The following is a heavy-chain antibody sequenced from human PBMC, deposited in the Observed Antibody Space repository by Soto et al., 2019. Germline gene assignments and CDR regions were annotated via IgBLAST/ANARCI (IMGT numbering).Heavy chain of an antibody. CDR1: CWSFSGYY. Sequence: PSEALSLTCAVYCWSFSGYYWSWIRQPPGKGLEWIGEINHSGSTNYNPSLKSRVTISVDTSKNQFSLKLSSVTAADTAMYYCARDTTPSLWGQGTLVTVSS. V-gene: IGHV4-34*01. D-gene: IGHD1-1*01. J-gene: IGHJ4*02. CDR2: INHSGST. CDR3: ARDTTPSL.